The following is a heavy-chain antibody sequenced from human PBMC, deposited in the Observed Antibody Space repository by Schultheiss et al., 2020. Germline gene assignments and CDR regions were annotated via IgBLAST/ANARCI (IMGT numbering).Heavy chain of an antibody. CDR3: ARDAPHRAFDI. J-gene: IGHJ3*02. CDR1: GGSISSYY. CDR2: IYYSGST. Sequence: SETLSLTCTVSGGSISSYYWSWIRQPPEKGLEWIGSIYYSGSTNYNPSLKSRVTISVDTSKNQFSLKLSSVTAADTAVYYCARDAPHRAFDIWGQGTMVTVSS. V-gene: IGHV4-59*01.